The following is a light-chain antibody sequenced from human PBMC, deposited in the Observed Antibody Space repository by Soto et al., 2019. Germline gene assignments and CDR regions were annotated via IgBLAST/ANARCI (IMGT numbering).Light chain of an antibody. V-gene: IGLV2-14*01. J-gene: IGLJ2*01. CDR2: DVS. CDR1: SSDVGGYNY. CDR3: SSYTSSSTLEV. Sequence: SVLTQPASVSGSPGQSITISCTGTSSDVGGYNYVSWYQQHPGKAPKLMIHDVSNRPSGVSNRFSGSKSGNTASLTISGLQAEDEADYYCSSYTSSSTLEVFGGGTKLTVL.